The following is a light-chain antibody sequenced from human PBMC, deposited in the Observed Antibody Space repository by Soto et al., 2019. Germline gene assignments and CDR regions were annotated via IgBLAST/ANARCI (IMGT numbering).Light chain of an antibody. Sequence: DIQMTQSPPSLSASVGDRVTIACRASQGVGDYLAWYQQKPGKIPKLLIYAASTLQSAVPSRFSGSGSGTDFTLTISSLQPEDIATYYCQQYNSGPRFTFGPGNKVEIK. V-gene: IGKV1-27*01. CDR1: QGVGDY. J-gene: IGKJ3*01. CDR2: AAS. CDR3: QQYNSGPRFT.